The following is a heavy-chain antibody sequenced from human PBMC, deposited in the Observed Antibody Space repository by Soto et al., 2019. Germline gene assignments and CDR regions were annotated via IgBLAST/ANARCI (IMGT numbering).Heavy chain of an antibody. V-gene: IGHV3-7*03. J-gene: IGHJ4*02. D-gene: IGHD2-2*01. Sequence: EVQLVESGGGLVQPGGSLRLSCSASGFTFSTDWMSWVRQAPGKGLEWVANIKQDGSEKYYVDSVKGRFTISRDNAKNSLYLQMNSLRAEDTAVYYCARDSLGYCTSTSCYWSEDYWGQGTLVTVSS. CDR2: IKQDGSEK. CDR1: GFTFSTDW. CDR3: ARDSLGYCTSTSCYWSEDY.